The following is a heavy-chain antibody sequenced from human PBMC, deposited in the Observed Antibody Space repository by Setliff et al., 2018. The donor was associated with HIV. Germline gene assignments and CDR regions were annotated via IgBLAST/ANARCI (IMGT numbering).Heavy chain of an antibody. CDR2: VYHSGNT. V-gene: IGHV4-59*01. D-gene: IGHD6-13*01. Sequence: SETLSLTCTVSGGSISSDYWSWIRQPPGKGLEWIGYVYHSGNTNYNPSLKSRVIISVDTSKNQFSLKLNSVTAADTAVYYCSRGGGYSSSPSLWGQGTLVTVSS. CDR3: SRGGGYSSSPSL. J-gene: IGHJ4*02. CDR1: GGSISSDY.